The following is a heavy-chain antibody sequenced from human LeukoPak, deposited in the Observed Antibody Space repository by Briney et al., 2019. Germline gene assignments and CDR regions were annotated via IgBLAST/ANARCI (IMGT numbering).Heavy chain of an antibody. J-gene: IGHJ4*02. D-gene: IGHD6-19*01. V-gene: IGHV4-38-2*02. CDR3: ARTSSSGLVGGYYFDY. CDR1: GYSISSGYY. Sequence: SETLSLTCTVSGYSISSGYYWGWIRQPPGKGLEWIGSIYHSGSTYYNPSLKSRVTISVDTSKNQFSLKLSSVTAADTAVYYCARTSSSGLVGGYYFDYWGQGTLVTVSS. CDR2: IYHSGST.